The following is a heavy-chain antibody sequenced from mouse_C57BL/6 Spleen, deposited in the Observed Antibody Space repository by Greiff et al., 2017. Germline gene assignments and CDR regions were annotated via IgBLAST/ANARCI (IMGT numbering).Heavy chain of an antibody. V-gene: IGHV5-16*01. CDR3: ARGRITTVVGGNWYFDV. Sequence: EVHLVESEGGLVQPGSSMKLSCTASGFTFSDYYMAWVRQVPEKGLEWVANINYDGSSTYYLDSLKSRFIISRDNAKNILYLQMSSLKSEDTATYYCARGRITTVVGGNWYFDVWGTGTTVTVSS. CDR1: GFTFSDYY. J-gene: IGHJ1*03. D-gene: IGHD1-1*01. CDR2: INYDGSST.